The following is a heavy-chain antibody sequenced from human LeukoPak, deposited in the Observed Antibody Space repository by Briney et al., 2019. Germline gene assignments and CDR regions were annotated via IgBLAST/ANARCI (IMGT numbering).Heavy chain of an antibody. Sequence: GGSLRLSCAASGFTFSRYAMMWVRQAPGKGLEWVSSIDSTSSFIYYADSLKGRFTVSRDNAKNSLYLQMNSLRAEDTAVYYCTTFYSRLTDYWGQGTLVTVSS. J-gene: IGHJ4*02. D-gene: IGHD2/OR15-2a*01. CDR2: IDSTSSFI. CDR1: GFTFSRYA. CDR3: TTFYSRLTDY. V-gene: IGHV3-21*04.